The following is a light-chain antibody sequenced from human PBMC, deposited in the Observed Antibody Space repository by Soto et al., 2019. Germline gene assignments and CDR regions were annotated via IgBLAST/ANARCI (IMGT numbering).Light chain of an antibody. CDR2: WAS. V-gene: IGKV4-1*01. CDR3: HQYYSVPLT. Sequence: DIVRTHSPDSLAVSLGERATINCKSSQSIFYSSNNKNFLAWYQQKPGQPPKLLIYWASTRESGVPDRFSGSESGTDFTLTISSLQAEDVAVYYCHQYYSVPLTFGGGTKVDIK. J-gene: IGKJ4*01. CDR1: QSIFYSSNNKNF.